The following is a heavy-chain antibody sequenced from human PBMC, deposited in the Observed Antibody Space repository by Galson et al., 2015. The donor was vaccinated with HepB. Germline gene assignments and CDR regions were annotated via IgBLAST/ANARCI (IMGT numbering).Heavy chain of an antibody. Sequence: LRLSCAASGFDFKTSGMTWVRQAPGKGLEWVAVIGYRETYKHYADSVKGRFAISRDNAKNSVYLQMNRLRVEDTAIYYCARDASEWSRDYWGLGTLVAVSS. CDR3: ARDASEWSRDY. CDR1: GFDFKTSG. V-gene: IGHV3-21*01. D-gene: IGHD3-3*01. CDR2: IGYRETYK. J-gene: IGHJ4*02.